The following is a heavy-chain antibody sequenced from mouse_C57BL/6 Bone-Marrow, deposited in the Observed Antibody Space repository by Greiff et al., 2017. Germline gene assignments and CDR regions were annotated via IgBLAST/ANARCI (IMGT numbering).Heavy chain of an antibody. D-gene: IGHD1-1*01. J-gene: IGHJ2*01. V-gene: IGHV1-72*01. CDR3: ARSLYCGPDY. Sequence: VQLQQPGAELVKPGASVKLSCKASGYTFTSYWMHWVKQRPGRGLEWIGRIDPNSGGTKYTEKFKSKATLTVDKHSSAAYMQLSSLTSEDAAVDYCARSLYCGPDYGGQGTTLTVSS. CDR1: GYTFTSYW. CDR2: IDPNSGGT.